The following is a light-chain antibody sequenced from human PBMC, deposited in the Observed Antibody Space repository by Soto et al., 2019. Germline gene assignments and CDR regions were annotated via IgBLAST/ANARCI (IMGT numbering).Light chain of an antibody. V-gene: IGKV3-20*01. CDR3: QQYGSSLWT. J-gene: IGKJ1*01. Sequence: EIELTQSPGTLSFSPGERATLSCRASQSVRSSYLAWYQQKPGQAPRLLICGASSRATGIPDRFSGSGSGTDFTLTISRLEPEDFAVYYCQQYGSSLWTFGQGTKWIS. CDR2: GAS. CDR1: QSVRSSY.